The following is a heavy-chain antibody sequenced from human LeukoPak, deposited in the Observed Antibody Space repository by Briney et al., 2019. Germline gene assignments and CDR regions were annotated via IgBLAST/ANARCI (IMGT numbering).Heavy chain of an antibody. V-gene: IGHV3-66*01. D-gene: IGHD2-2*02. Sequence: PGGSLRLSCAASGFTVSSNYMSWVRQAPGKGLEWVSVIYSGGGTYYADSVKGRFTISRDNAKNSLYLQMNSLRAEDTAVYYCARVDWSVVPAAITPLYFDYWGQGTLVTVSS. J-gene: IGHJ4*02. CDR1: GFTVSSNY. CDR2: IYSGGGT. CDR3: ARVDWSVVPAAITPLYFDY.